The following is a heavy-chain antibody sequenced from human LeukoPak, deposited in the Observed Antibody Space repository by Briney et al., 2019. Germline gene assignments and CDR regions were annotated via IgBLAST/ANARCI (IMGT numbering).Heavy chain of an antibody. V-gene: IGHV1-46*01. CDR1: GYTFTSYY. CDR3: ARDFVVVRTNDAFDI. CDR2: INPSGGST. D-gene: IGHD2-2*01. J-gene: IGHJ3*02. Sequence: AASVKVSCKASGYTFTSYYMHWVRQAPGQGLEWMGIINPSGGSTSYAQKFQGRVTMTRDMSTSTVYMELSSLRSEDTAVYYCARDFVVVRTNDAFDIWGQGTMVTVSS.